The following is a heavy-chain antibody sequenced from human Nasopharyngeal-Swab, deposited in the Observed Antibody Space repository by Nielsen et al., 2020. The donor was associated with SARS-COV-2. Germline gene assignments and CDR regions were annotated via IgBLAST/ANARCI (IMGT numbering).Heavy chain of an antibody. V-gene: IGHV4-61*01. CDR3: ARASYYDFWSGYYRSDYYGMDV. Sequence: SETLSLTCDVSGYSFSRGYYWSWIRQPPGKGLEWIGYIYYSGSTNYNPSLKSRVTISVDTSKNQFSLKLSSVTAADTAVYYCARASYYDFWSGYYRSDYYGMDVWGQGTTVTVSS. CDR2: IYYSGST. D-gene: IGHD3-3*01. J-gene: IGHJ6*02. CDR1: GYSFSRGYY.